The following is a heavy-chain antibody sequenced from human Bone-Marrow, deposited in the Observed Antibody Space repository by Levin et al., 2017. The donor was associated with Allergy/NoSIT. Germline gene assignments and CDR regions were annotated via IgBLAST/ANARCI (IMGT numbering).Heavy chain of an antibody. CDR2: IWNEGKNI. CDR3: ARDATYYYETSGYYSDK. CDR1: GFNFENFA. V-gene: IGHV3-33*01. D-gene: IGHD3-22*01. Sequence: GESLKISCAASGFNFENFAMHWVRQAPGKGLEWVAVIWNEGKNIFYGDSVKGRFTISRDDSKNTLYLEMKGLRVGDTGTYYCARDATYYYETSGYYSDKWGQGTLVTVSS. J-gene: IGHJ4*01.